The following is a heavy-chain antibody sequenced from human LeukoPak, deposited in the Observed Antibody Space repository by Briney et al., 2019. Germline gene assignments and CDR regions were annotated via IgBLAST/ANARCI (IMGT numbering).Heavy chain of an antibody. D-gene: IGHD1-26*01. J-gene: IGHJ4*02. Sequence: SQTLSLTSAISGDSVSSNSASWNWIRQSPSRGLEWLGRTYYRSKWYNEYAVSVKSRMTINPDTSKNQFSLQLSSVTPEDTAVYYCARAQAYSGRIFDYWGQGTLVTVSS. CDR1: GDSVSSNSAS. CDR2: TYYRSKWYN. CDR3: ARAQAYSGRIFDY. V-gene: IGHV6-1*01.